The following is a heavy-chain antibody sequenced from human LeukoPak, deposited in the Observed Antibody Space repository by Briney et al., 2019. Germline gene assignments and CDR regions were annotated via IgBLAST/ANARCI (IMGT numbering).Heavy chain of an antibody. CDR3: AKAPKQQLVPNYMDV. CDR1: GFTFSSYA. Sequence: GGSLRLSCAASGFTFSSYAMSWVRQAPGKGLEWVSAISGSGGSTYYADSVKGRFTISRDNSKNTLYLQMNSLRAEDTAVYYCAKAPKQQLVPNYMDVWGKGTTVTVSS. CDR2: ISGSGGST. V-gene: IGHV3-23*01. D-gene: IGHD6-13*01. J-gene: IGHJ6*03.